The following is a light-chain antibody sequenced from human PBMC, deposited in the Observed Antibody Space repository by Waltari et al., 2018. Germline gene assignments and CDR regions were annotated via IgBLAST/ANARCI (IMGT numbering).Light chain of an antibody. CDR2: DAS. Sequence: EIVMTQSPATLSVSAGERATLSCRASQSVTSNLAGYQQKLGQAPRLLIYDASTRATGVPARFSGSGSGTEFTLTSSSLQSEDFALYYCQQYNNWPWTFGQGTKVEIK. CDR1: QSVTSN. V-gene: IGKV3-15*01. CDR3: QQYNNWPWT. J-gene: IGKJ1*01.